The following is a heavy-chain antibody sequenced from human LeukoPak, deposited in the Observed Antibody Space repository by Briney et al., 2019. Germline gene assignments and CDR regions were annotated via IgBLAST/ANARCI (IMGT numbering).Heavy chain of an antibody. CDR1: GFTVSSNY. D-gene: IGHD6-13*01. V-gene: IGHV3-53*01. J-gene: IGHJ4*02. CDR2: IYSDGST. Sequence: GGSLRLSCAASGFTVSSNYMSWVRQAPGKGPEWVSVIYSDGSTYYADSVKGRFTISRDTSKNTLYLQMNSLRTEDTAVYYCARDLAAGGTYPHYWGQGTLVSVSS. CDR3: ARDLAAGGTYPHY.